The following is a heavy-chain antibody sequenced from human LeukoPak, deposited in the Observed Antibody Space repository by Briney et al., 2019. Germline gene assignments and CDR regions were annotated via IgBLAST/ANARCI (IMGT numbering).Heavy chain of an antibody. J-gene: IGHJ4*02. CDR1: GFTFGDYY. CDR2: ISNSGTSI. V-gene: IGHV3-11*04. Sequence: PGGSLRLSCAASGFTFGDYYMSWIRQAPGKGLEWVAYISNSGTSIYYADSLKGRFTISRDNAKSSLYLQMNSLRAEDTAVYYCARHVVAVGFDYWGQGTLVTVSS. D-gene: IGHD3-22*01. CDR3: ARHVVAVGFDY.